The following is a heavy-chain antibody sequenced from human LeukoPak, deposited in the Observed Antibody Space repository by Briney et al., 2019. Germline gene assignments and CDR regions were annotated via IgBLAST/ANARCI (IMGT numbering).Heavy chain of an antibody. V-gene: IGHV1-18*01. CDR2: ISAYNGNT. CDR3: ARGSGDGYNNPPLYYYYYMDV. CDR1: GYTFTSYG. J-gene: IGHJ6*03. D-gene: IGHD5-24*01. Sequence: ASVKVSCKASGYTFTSYGISWVRQAPGQGLEWMGWISAYNGNTNYAQKLQGRVTMTTDTSTSTAYMELRSLRSDDTAVYYCARGSGDGYNNPPLYYYYYMDVWGKGTTVTVFS.